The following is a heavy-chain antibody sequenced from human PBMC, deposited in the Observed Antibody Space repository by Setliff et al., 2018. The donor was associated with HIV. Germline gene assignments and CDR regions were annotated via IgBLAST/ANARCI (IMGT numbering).Heavy chain of an antibody. J-gene: IGHJ3*02. D-gene: IGHD2-15*01. CDR1: GGTRGSFSRNA. CDR2: ISAYNGNT. V-gene: IGHV1-18*01. CDR3: ARDIVVVVAAPDAFDI. Sequence: ASVKVSCKASGGTRGSFSRNAISWARQAPGQGLEWMGCISAYNGNTNYAQKLQGRVTMTTDTSTSTAYMELRSLRSDDTAVYYCARDIVVVVAAPDAFDIWGQGTMVTVSS.